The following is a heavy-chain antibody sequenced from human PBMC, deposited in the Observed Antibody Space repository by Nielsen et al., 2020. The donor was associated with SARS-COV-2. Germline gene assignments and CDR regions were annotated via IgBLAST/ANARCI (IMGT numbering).Heavy chain of an antibody. V-gene: IGHV3-23*01. CDR1: GFTFSTYA. J-gene: IGHJ4*01. Sequence: GGSLRLSCAASGFTFSTYAMSWVRQAPGKGLEWVSGIVGSGGGTYYADSVKGRFIISRDNSKNTLYLQMNSLEIEDTAVYYCAAKYGGEWLAVFDYWGQGTQVTVSS. D-gene: IGHD6-19*01. CDR3: AAKYGGEWLAVFDY. CDR2: IVGSGGGT.